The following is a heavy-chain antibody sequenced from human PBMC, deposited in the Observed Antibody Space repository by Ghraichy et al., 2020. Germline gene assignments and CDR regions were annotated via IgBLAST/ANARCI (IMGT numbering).Heavy chain of an antibody. J-gene: IGHJ5*02. V-gene: IGHV4-39*01. Sequence: SETLSLTCTVSGDSISNSNYYWGWIRQPPGKGLEWIGTIYYSGSTYYNPSLKSRVTISVDTSKNQFSLKLNSVTAADPAVYYCARHSPMIRGVTNWFDPWGQGTLVTVSS. CDR2: IYYSGST. D-gene: IGHD3-10*01. CDR1: GDSISNSNYY. CDR3: ARHSPMIRGVTNWFDP.